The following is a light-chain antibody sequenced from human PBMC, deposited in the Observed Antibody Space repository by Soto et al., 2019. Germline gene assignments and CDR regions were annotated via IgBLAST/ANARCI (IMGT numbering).Light chain of an antibody. V-gene: IGKV1-5*01. CDR1: QSISSW. CDR3: QQYSIYCT. CDR2: DAS. Sequence: GARVTITCRASQSISSWLAWYQQKPGKAPKFLIYDASNLESGVPSRFSGSGSGTEFTLTISSLQPDDFATYYCQQYSIYCTFVQGTK. J-gene: IGKJ1*01.